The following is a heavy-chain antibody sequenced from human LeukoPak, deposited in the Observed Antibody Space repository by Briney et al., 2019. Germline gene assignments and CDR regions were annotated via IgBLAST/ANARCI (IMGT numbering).Heavy chain of an antibody. V-gene: IGHV1-24*01. CDR2: FDPEDGET. Sequence: ASVKVSCKVSGYTLTELSMHWVRQASGKGLEWMGGFDPEDGETIYAQKFQGRVTMTEDTSTDTAYMELSSLRSEDTAVYYCATRNYDILTGYYRPYYYYYGMDVWGQGTTVTVSS. CDR1: GYTLTELS. CDR3: ATRNYDILTGYYRPYYYYYGMDV. D-gene: IGHD3-9*01. J-gene: IGHJ6*02.